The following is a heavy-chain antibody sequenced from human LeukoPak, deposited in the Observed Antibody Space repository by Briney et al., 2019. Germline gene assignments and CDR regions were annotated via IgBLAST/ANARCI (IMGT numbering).Heavy chain of an antibody. CDR2: ISGSGDST. Sequence: GGSLRLSCAASGFTFSNYAMRWVRQAPGKGLEWVSGISGSGDSTYYADSVKGRFTISRDNSKNTLYLQMNSLRAEDTAVYYCAKDYGYYDILTGYYTYYYYMDVWGKGTTVTISS. D-gene: IGHD3-9*01. J-gene: IGHJ6*03. CDR1: GFTFSNYA. V-gene: IGHV3-23*01. CDR3: AKDYGYYDILTGYYTYYYYMDV.